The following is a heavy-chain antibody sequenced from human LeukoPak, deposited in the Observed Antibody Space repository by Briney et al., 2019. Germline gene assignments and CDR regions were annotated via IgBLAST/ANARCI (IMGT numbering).Heavy chain of an antibody. CDR3: ARVLYFRENSYAGPFGQ. D-gene: IGHD5-18*01. V-gene: IGHV3-7*01. Sequence: GGSLRLSCAASGFTFSSYAMSWVRQAPGKGLEWVANIREDGSEAYYVDFVKGRFTISRDNDKNSLHLQMNSLRVEDTAVYYCARVLYFRENSYAGPFGQWGQGTLVTVSS. CDR2: IREDGSEA. CDR1: GFTFSSYA. J-gene: IGHJ4*02.